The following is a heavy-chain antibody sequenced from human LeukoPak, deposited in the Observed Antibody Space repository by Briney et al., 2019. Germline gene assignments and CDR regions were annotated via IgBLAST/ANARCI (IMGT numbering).Heavy chain of an antibody. CDR2: ISGSGGST. Sequence: PGGSLRLSCAATGFTSRSHAMNWVRQAPGKGLEWVSAISGSGGSTYYADSVKGRFTISRDNSKNTLYLQMNSLRAEDTAVYYCAKAGNSSGWYGAHPIDYWGQGTLVTVSS. CDR1: GFTSRSHA. V-gene: IGHV3-23*01. J-gene: IGHJ4*02. CDR3: AKAGNSSGWYGAHPIDY. D-gene: IGHD6-19*01.